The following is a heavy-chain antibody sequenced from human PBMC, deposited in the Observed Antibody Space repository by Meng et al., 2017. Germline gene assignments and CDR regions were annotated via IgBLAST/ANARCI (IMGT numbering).Heavy chain of an antibody. V-gene: IGHV1-46*01. CDR1: GYTFTSYY. J-gene: IGHJ4*02. D-gene: IGHD4-17*01. Sequence: QLVHFGHEVKKPGATVKVSFKASGYTFTSYYMHWGRQAPGQGLEWMGIINPSGGSTSYAQKFQGRVTMTRDTSTSTVYMELSSLRSEDTAVYYCARVVKVGDYVFLGYWGQGTLVTVSS. CDR2: INPSGGST. CDR3: ARVVKVGDYVFLGY.